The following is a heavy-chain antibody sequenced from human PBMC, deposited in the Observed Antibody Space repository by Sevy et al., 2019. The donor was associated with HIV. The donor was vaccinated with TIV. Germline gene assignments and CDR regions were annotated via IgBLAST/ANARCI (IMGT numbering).Heavy chain of an antibody. CDR1: GYTFTDYR. V-gene: IGHV1-2*06. J-gene: IGHJ4*02. Sequence: ASVKVSCKASGYTFTDYRIHWVRQAPGQGPEWMGRINPNSGDTNYARKFQGRVILTSDTSISTVYMELSRLKSDDTALYSCATGGEGILALSDWGQGTLVTVSS. CDR3: ATGGEGILALSD. D-gene: IGHD3-3*02. CDR2: INPNSGDT.